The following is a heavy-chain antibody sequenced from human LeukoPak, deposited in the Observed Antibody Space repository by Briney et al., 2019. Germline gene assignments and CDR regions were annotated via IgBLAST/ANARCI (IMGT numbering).Heavy chain of an antibody. J-gene: IGHJ4*02. CDR1: GFIFSDYH. CDR2: ISSSSSYI. CDR3: ASSYSSGWYDY. Sequence: PGGSLRLSCAASGFIFSDYHMSWIRQAPGKGLEWVSSISSSSSYIYYADSVKGRFTISRDNAKNSLYLRMNSLRAEDTAVYYCASSYSSGWYDYWGQGTLVTVSS. V-gene: IGHV3-11*06. D-gene: IGHD6-19*01.